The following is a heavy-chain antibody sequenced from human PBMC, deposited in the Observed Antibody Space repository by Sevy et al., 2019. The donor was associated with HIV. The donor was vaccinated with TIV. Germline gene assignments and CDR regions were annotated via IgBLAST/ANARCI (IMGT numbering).Heavy chain of an antibody. Sequence: ASVKVSCKASGFTFSSYTITWVRQAPGQGLEWMGEIITSFGTTNYAQRFQDRGSITADGSTTTAYMELSSLRSDDTAVYYCARGITMIFGGGYYFDYWGQGTLVTVSS. J-gene: IGHJ4*02. D-gene: IGHD3-22*01. CDR3: ARGITMIFGGGYYFDY. CDR2: IITSFGTT. V-gene: IGHV1-69*13. CDR1: GFTFSSYT.